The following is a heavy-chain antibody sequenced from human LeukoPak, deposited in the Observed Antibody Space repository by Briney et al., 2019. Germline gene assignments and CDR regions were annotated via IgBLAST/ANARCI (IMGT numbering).Heavy chain of an antibody. D-gene: IGHD3-16*01. J-gene: IGHJ4*02. V-gene: IGHV4-34*01. Sequence: PSETLSLTCAVNGGSFSRYYWSWLRQPPGKGLEWIGSIYYSGNTYYKSSLKSRVTIAVDTSKNQFSLKLSSVTAADTAVYYCARGIKLRLGGYYFDYWGQGTLVTVSS. CDR2: IYYSGNT. CDR1: GGSFSRYY. CDR3: ARGIKLRLGGYYFDY.